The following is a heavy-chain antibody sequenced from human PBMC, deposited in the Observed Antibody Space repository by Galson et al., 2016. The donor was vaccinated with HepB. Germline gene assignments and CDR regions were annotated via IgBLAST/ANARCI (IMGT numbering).Heavy chain of an antibody. CDR3: AKAKTRGGFGNYNYMDG. Sequence: SLRLSCAASGFTFSAYVMTWVRQVAGKGLEWVSLISGSGVSTYYADSAKGRFTISRDNANNTLFLQMNSLTAEDTAIYYCAKAKTRGGFGNYNYMDGWGKGTTVTVSS. J-gene: IGHJ6*03. V-gene: IGHV3-23*01. D-gene: IGHD3-16*01. CDR1: GFTFSAYV. CDR2: ISGSGVST.